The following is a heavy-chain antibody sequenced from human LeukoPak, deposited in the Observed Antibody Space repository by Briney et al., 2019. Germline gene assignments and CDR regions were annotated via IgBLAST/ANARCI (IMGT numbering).Heavy chain of an antibody. D-gene: IGHD3-22*01. CDR1: GFTFSSYW. V-gene: IGHV3-7*01. CDR2: IKQDGSEK. CDR3: ARDLGYYYDSSGYYPFDY. J-gene: IGHJ4*02. Sequence: PGGSLRLSCAASGFTFSSYWMSWVRQAPGKGLAWVANIKQDGSEKYYVDSVKGRFTISRDNAKNSLYLQMNSLRAEDTAVYYCARDLGYYYDSSGYYPFDYWGQGTLVTVSS.